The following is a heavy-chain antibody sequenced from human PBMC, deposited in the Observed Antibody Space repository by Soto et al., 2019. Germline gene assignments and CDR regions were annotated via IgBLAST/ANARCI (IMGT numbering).Heavy chain of an antibody. CDR2: INAGNGNT. CDR1: GYTFTSYA. Sequence: SVKVSCKASGYTFTSYAMHWVRQAPGQRLEWMGWINAGNGNTKYSQKFQGRVTITRDTSASTAYMELSSLRSEDTAVYYCARTGIAAAGIFDYWGQGTLVTVSS. CDR3: ARTGIAAAGIFDY. D-gene: IGHD6-13*01. J-gene: IGHJ4*02. V-gene: IGHV1-3*01.